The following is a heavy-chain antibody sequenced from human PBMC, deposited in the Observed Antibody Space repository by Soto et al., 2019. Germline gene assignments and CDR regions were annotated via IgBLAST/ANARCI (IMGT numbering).Heavy chain of an antibody. Sequence: PGESLKISFKGSGYSFTSYWIGWVRQMPGKGLEWMGIIYPGDSDTRYSPSFQGQVTISADKSISTAYLQWSSLKASDTAMYYCARHSRTYYYDSSGYPDAFDIWGKGTMVTVSS. D-gene: IGHD3-22*01. J-gene: IGHJ3*02. CDR2: IYPGDSDT. CDR1: GYSFTSYW. CDR3: ARHSRTYYYDSSGYPDAFDI. V-gene: IGHV5-51*01.